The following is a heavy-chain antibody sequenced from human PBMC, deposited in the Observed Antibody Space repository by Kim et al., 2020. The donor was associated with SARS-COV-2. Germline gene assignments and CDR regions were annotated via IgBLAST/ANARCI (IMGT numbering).Heavy chain of an antibody. D-gene: IGHD5-12*01. V-gene: IGHV3-49*04. CDR2: IRSKAYGGTT. CDR3: TTTRRRDGYNSLVWQGDY. Sequence: GGSLRLSCTASGFTFGDYAMSWVRQAPGKGLEWVGFIRSKAYGGTTEYAASVKGRFTISRDDSKSIAYLQMNSLKTEDTAVYYCTTTRRRDGYNSLVWQGDYWGQGTLVTVSS. CDR1: GFTFGDYA. J-gene: IGHJ4*02.